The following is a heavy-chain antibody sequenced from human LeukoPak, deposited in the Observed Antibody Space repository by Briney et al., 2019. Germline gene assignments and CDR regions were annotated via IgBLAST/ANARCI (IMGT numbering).Heavy chain of an antibody. CDR2: ISYDGSNK. CDR3: AKDYGDGYNG. Sequence: GGSLRLSCAASGFTFSSYGMHWVRQAPGKGLEWVAVISYDGSNKYYADSVKGRFTISRDNSKNTLYLQMNSLRAEDTAVYYCAKDYGDGYNGWGQRTLVTLSS. CDR1: GFTFSSYG. V-gene: IGHV3-30*18. J-gene: IGHJ4*02. D-gene: IGHD5-24*01.